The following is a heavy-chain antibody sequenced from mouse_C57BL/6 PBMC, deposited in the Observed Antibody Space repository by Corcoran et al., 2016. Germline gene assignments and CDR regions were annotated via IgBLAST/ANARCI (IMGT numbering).Heavy chain of an antibody. CDR1: GYTFTTYG. J-gene: IGHJ1*03. Sequence: QIQLVEAGPEMKKPGETVKISCKASGYTFTTYGMSWVKQAPGKGLKWMGWINTYSGVPTYADDFKGRFAFSLETSASTAYLQINNLKNEDTATYFCARSQGPSYYDYDGGYFDVWGTGTTVTVSS. CDR3: ARSQGPSYYDYDGGYFDV. CDR2: INTYSGVP. D-gene: IGHD2-4*01. V-gene: IGHV9-3*01.